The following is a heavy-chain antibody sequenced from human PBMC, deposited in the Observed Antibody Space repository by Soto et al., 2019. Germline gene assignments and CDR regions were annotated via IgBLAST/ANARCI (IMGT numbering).Heavy chain of an antibody. J-gene: IGHJ4*02. CDR2: ILYDGSIK. CDR3: VRDRCSGASCYSYDY. D-gene: IGHD2-15*01. V-gene: IGHV3-30-3*01. Sequence: QVQLVESGGGVVQPGRSLRLSCAASGFTFSSYNMHWVRQAPGKGLEWVAIILYDGSIKYYADSVKGRFTISRDNSKNTLYLQMNSLRAEDTAMYYCVRDRCSGASCYSYDYWGQGTLVTVSS. CDR1: GFTFSSYN.